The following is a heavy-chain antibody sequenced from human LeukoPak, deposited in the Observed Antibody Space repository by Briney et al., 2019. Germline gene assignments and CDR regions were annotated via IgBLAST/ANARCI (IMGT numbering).Heavy chain of an antibody. J-gene: IGHJ3*02. Sequence: SETLSLTCTVSGGSISSYYWSWIRQPPGKGLEWIGYIYYSGSTNYNPSLKSRVTISVDTSKNQFSLKLSSVTAADTAVYYCARVRRIQLWRVHDAFDIWGQGTMVTVSS. CDR1: GGSISSYY. D-gene: IGHD5-18*01. CDR2: IYYSGST. CDR3: ARVRRIQLWRVHDAFDI. V-gene: IGHV4-59*01.